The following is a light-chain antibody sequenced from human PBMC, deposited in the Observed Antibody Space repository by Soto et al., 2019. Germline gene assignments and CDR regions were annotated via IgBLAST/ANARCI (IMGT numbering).Light chain of an antibody. J-gene: IGKJ5*01. CDR1: QGISSY. V-gene: IGKV1-9*01. CDR2: AAS. CDR3: PQLDRFTLT. Sequence: DIKMTQCPSSLSASVGDRVTITCRASQGISSYLAWYQQKPGKAPKVLIFAASNLPSGVPVRVSGSGAGTDFILSINSLQPEDVETDDCPQLDRFTLTFGQGTGLEIK.